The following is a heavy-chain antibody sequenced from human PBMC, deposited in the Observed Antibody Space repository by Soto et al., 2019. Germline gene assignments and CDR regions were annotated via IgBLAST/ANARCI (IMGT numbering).Heavy chain of an antibody. CDR2: ISWDGGST. D-gene: IGHD3-22*01. J-gene: IGHJ6*02. CDR1: GFTFDDYT. Sequence: GGSLRLSCAASGFTFDDYTMHWVRQAPGKGLEWVSLISWDGGSTYYADSVKGRFTISRDNSKSSLYLQMNSLRTEDTALYYCAKDIGPYYYDSSGYYRRRGNHYYYGMDVWGQGTTVTVSS. CDR3: AKDIGPYYYDSSGYYRRRGNHYYYGMDV. V-gene: IGHV3-43*01.